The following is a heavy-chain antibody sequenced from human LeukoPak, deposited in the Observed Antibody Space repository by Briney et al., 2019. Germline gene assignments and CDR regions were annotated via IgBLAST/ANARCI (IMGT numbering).Heavy chain of an antibody. Sequence: SETLSHTCPVSGGSISSYYWSWIRQPAGKGLEWIGRIYTSGSTNYNPSLKSRVTMSVDTSKNQFSLKLTSVTAADTAVYYCARDRYGSGSYYKSWFDPWGQGTLVTVSS. CDR2: IYTSGST. J-gene: IGHJ5*02. V-gene: IGHV4-4*07. CDR3: ARDRYGSGSYYKSWFDP. CDR1: GGSISSYY. D-gene: IGHD3-10*01.